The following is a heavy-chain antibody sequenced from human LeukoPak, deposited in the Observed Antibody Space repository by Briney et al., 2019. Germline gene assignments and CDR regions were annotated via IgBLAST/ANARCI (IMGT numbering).Heavy chain of an antibody. Sequence: GGSLRLSCAASGLTFSSYSMNWVRQAPGKGLEWVSSISSSSSYIYYADSVKGRFTISRDNAKNSLYLQMNSLRAEDTAVYYCARIVGATTSFDYWGQGTLVTVSS. CDR2: ISSSSSYI. J-gene: IGHJ4*02. D-gene: IGHD1-26*01. CDR3: ARIVGATTSFDY. V-gene: IGHV3-21*01. CDR1: GLTFSSYS.